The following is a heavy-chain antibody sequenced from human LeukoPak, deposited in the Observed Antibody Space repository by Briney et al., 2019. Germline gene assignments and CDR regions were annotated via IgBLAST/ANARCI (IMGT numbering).Heavy chain of an antibody. CDR3: ARDSRNSSSWYRRYYYYMDV. V-gene: IGHV4-4*07. J-gene: IGHJ6*03. CDR1: GYSISSGYY. D-gene: IGHD6-13*01. Sequence: KPSETLSLTCAVSGYSISSGYYWGWIRQPAGKGLEWIGRIYTSGSTNYNPSLKSRVTMSVDTSKNQFSLKLSSVTAADKAVYYCARDSRNSSSWYRRYYYYMDVWGKGPRSPPP. CDR2: IYTSGST.